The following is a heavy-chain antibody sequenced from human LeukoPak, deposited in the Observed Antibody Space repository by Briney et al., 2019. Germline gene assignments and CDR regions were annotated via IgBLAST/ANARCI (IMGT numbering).Heavy chain of an antibody. V-gene: IGHV3-23*01. CDR3: AKDSGATIMGDWFDP. CDR1: GFTFSSYA. CDR2: ISDST. D-gene: IGHD5-12*01. Sequence: GGSLRLSCAASGFTFSSYAMNWVRQAPGKGLEWVSAISDSTYYADSVKGRFTISRDNSKNTLYLQMNSLRAEDTAVYYCAKDSGATIMGDWFDPWGQGTLVTVSS. J-gene: IGHJ5*02.